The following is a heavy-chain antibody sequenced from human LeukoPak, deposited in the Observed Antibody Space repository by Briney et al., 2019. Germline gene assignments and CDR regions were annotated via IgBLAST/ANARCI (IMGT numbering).Heavy chain of an antibody. Sequence: SETLSLTCAVSGGSISSGGYSWSWIRQPPGKGLEWIGYIYQSGSTYYNPSLKSRVTISVDRSKNQFSLKLSSVTAADTAVYYCAWIAAGSNYYFDYWGQGTLVTVSS. D-gene: IGHD6-13*01. CDR1: GGSISSGGYS. CDR2: IYQSGST. V-gene: IGHV4-30-2*01. CDR3: AWIAAGSNYYFDY. J-gene: IGHJ4*02.